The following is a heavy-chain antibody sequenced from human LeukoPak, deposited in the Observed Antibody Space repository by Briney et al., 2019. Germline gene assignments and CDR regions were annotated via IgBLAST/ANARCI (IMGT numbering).Heavy chain of an antibody. Sequence: GGSLRLSCAASGFTFSNYWMHWVRQAPEKGLEWVSRIYSDGSNTVYAEPVKGRFTISRDNAKNTLFLQMNSLRAEGTAVYYCGRGASWQGNVCEIWGQGTMVTVSS. J-gene: IGHJ3*02. CDR1: GFTFSNYW. D-gene: IGHD3-10*01. V-gene: IGHV3-74*01. CDR2: IYSDGSNT. CDR3: GRGASWQGNVCEI.